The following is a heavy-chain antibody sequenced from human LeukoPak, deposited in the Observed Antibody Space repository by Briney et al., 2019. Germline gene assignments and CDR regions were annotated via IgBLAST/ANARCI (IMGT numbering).Heavy chain of an antibody. D-gene: IGHD1-1*01. V-gene: IGHV3-7*03. Sequence: GGSLRLSCAASGFTFSSYWVSWVRQAPGKGLEWVANIKQDGSEKYYVDSVKGRFTISRDNAKNSLYLQMNSLRAEDTAVYYCARGNDGPYGMDVWGQGTTVTVSS. CDR3: ARGNDGPYGMDV. CDR2: IKQDGSEK. J-gene: IGHJ6*02. CDR1: GFTFSSYW.